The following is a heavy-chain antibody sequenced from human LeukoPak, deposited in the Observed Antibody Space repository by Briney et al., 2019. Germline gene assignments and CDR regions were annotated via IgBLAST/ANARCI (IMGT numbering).Heavy chain of an antibody. CDR3: ARPPRGYGYGYFDY. D-gene: IGHD5-18*01. CDR2: IYYSGST. V-gene: IGHV4-39*01. CDR1: GGSISSSSYY. Sequence: SETLSLTCTVSGGSISSSSYYWGWIRQPPGKGLEWIGSIYYSGSTYYNPSLKSRVTISVDTSKNQFSLKLSSVTAADTAVYYCARPPRGYGYGYFDYWGQGTLVTVSS. J-gene: IGHJ4*02.